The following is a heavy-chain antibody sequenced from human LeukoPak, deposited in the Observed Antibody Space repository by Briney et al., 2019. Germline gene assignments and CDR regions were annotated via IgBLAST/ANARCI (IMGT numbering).Heavy chain of an antibody. CDR3: ARDRGLRTTDAFDI. J-gene: IGHJ3*02. CDR1: GFTFSDYS. Sequence: GGSLRLSCAASGFTFSDYSMNWVRQAPGKGLEWVSYISFSVNTKYYGDSVKGRFTVSRDNAKNSLYLHMDSLRAEDTAVYYCARDRGLRTTDAFDIWGQGTMVTVSS. D-gene: IGHD4-11*01. V-gene: IGHV3-48*04. CDR2: ISFSVNTK.